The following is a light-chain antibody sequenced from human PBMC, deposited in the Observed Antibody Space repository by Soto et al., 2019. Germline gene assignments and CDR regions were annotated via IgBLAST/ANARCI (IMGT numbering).Light chain of an antibody. CDR3: QQYNNWPPFT. Sequence: IVMTQSPATLSVSPGERASLSCRASQRVGSKLAWYQHKPGQAPRLLIYDASTRATGFPARFSGSGSGTEFTLTISSLQPEDFAVYYCQQYNNWPPFTFGPGTKVDIK. J-gene: IGKJ3*01. CDR2: DAS. CDR1: QRVGSK. V-gene: IGKV3-15*01.